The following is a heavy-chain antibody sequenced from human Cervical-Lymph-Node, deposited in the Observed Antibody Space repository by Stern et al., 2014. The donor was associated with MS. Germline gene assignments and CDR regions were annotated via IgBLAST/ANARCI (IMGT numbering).Heavy chain of an antibody. CDR2: ISSNGSTI. J-gene: IGHJ4*02. D-gene: IGHD1-26*01. CDR3: ARGLPSF. V-gene: IGHV3-11*01. CDR1: GFNFSAYY. Sequence: VQLEESGGDLVKPGGSLRLSCAASGFNFSAYYMNWIRQAPVKGLEWLSYISSNGSTIYYADSVKGRFIISRDNAKQSLYLQMNSLRAEDTAVYYCARGLPSFWGQGTLVTVSP.